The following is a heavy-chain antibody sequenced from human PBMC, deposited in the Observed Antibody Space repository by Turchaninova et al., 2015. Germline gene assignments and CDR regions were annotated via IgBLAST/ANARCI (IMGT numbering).Heavy chain of an antibody. CDR1: GLNLINAW. V-gene: IGHV3-15*01. CDR2: IKSKTDGGTA. CDR3: TTDPGDYPDF. Sequence: EEQLVESGGGLVQPGGCLSLPCATSGLNLINAWMSGVRQVPGKGLEWVGRIKSKTDGGTANYAAPVRGRFTISRDDSENTLYLQLNSLKSEDTAMYYCTTDPGDYPDFWGQGTPVTVSS. D-gene: IGHD4-17*01. J-gene: IGHJ4*02.